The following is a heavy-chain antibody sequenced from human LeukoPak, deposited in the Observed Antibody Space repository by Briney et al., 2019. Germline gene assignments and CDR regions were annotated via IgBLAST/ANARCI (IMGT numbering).Heavy chain of an antibody. V-gene: IGHV1-2*02. Sequence: ASVKVSCKASGYTFTGSYIHWVRQAPGEGLEWMGWINPDSGGTNYAQKFQGRVTMTRDTSISTAYMELSRLRSDDTAVYYCAKEGPGVLGALHYMDVWGKGTTVTISS. D-gene: IGHD3-10*01. CDR2: INPDSGGT. CDR1: GYTFTGSY. J-gene: IGHJ6*03. CDR3: AKEGPGVLGALHYMDV.